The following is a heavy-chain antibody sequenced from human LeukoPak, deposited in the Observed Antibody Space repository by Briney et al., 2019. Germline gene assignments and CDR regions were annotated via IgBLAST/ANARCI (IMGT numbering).Heavy chain of an antibody. CDR3: AREVASTHNWFDP. V-gene: IGHV3-53*01. D-gene: IGHD5/OR15-5a*01. J-gene: IGHJ5*02. Sequence: PGGSLRLSCAASGFTVSSNYMNWVRQAPGKGLEWVSVIYISGSTYYADSVKGRFTISRDNSKNTLYLQMNSLRAEDTAVYYCAREVASTHNWFDPWGQGTLVTVSS. CDR1: GFTVSSNY. CDR2: IYISGST.